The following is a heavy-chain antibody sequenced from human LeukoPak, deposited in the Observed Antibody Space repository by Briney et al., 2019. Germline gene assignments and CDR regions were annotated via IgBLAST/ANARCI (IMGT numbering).Heavy chain of an antibody. CDR1: GYTFTSHG. D-gene: IGHD2-2*01. CDR3: ARDRPYIVVVPAATYYYYGMDV. V-gene: IGHV1-18*01. J-gene: IGHJ6*02. CDR2: ISAYNGNT. Sequence: ASVKVSCKASGYTFTSHGISWVRQAPGQGLEWVGWISAYNGNTNYAQKLQGRVTMTTDTSTSTAYMELRSLRSEDTAVYYCARDRPYIVVVPAATYYYYGMDVWGQGTTVTVSS.